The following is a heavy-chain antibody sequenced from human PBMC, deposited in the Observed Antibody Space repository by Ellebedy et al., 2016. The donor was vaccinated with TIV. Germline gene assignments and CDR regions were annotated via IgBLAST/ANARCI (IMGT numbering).Heavy chain of an antibody. CDR3: ARGSGWIIDY. J-gene: IGHJ4*02. D-gene: IGHD6-19*01. Sequence: PGGSLRLSCTDSGFTVSSYWMQWVRQAPGKGLEWVANIKQDGSEEYYLDSVKGRFTISRDNAEKSLYLQMNSLRSEDTAVYYCARGSGWIIDYWGQGTLVTVSS. CDR2: IKQDGSEE. V-gene: IGHV3-7*04. CDR1: GFTVSSYW.